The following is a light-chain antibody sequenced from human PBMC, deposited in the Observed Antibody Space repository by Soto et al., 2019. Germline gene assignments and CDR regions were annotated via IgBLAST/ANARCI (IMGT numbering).Light chain of an antibody. CDR3: QQYGSSPIT. CDR1: QSVTSN. J-gene: IGKJ5*01. V-gene: IGKV3-20*01. Sequence: TQSPSTLSVSPGERATLSCRASQSVTSNLAWYQQRPGQAPRLLIYGASSRATGIPDRFSGSGSGTDFTLTISRLEPEDFAVYYCQQYGSSPITFGQGTRLEIK. CDR2: GAS.